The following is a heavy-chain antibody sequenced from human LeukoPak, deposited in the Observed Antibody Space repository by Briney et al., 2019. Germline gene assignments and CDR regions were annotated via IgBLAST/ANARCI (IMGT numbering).Heavy chain of an antibody. V-gene: IGHV4-59*01. CDR1: GGSFSSYY. CDR3: ARERRDGYKVYFDY. Sequence: SETLSLTCAVYGGSFSSYYWSWIRQPPGKGLEWIGFIFYSGTTNYNPPLKSRVTISVDTSKNQFSLRLSSVTAADTAVYYCARERRDGYKVYFDYWGQGTLVTVSS. J-gene: IGHJ4*02. CDR2: IFYSGTT. D-gene: IGHD5-24*01.